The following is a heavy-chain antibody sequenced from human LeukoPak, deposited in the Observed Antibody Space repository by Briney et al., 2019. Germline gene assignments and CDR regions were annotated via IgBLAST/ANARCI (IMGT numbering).Heavy chain of an antibody. Sequence: ASVTVSCKASGYAFITYGINWVRQAPGQGLEWMGWISAYNGNTNYAQKFQGRVIMTTDTSTRTAYMELGSLRSDDTAVYYCARGGGLEPFRFDPWGQGTLVTVSS. J-gene: IGHJ5*02. CDR2: ISAYNGNT. V-gene: IGHV1-18*01. CDR3: ARGGGLEPFRFDP. D-gene: IGHD1-1*01. CDR1: GYAFITYG.